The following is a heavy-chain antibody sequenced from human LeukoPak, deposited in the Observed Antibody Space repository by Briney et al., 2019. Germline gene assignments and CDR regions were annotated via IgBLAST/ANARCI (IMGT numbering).Heavy chain of an antibody. CDR1: GFTFSTYS. Sequence: GGSLRLSCAASGFTFSTYSMNWVRQAPGKGLEWVSYISSSSSIIYYADSVKGRFTISRDNAKNSLYLQMNSLRDEDTAVYYCARVSVLGMVYYYDYWGQGTLVTVSS. V-gene: IGHV3-48*02. CDR2: ISSSSSII. D-gene: IGHD2-8*01. CDR3: ARVSVLGMVYYYDY. J-gene: IGHJ4*02.